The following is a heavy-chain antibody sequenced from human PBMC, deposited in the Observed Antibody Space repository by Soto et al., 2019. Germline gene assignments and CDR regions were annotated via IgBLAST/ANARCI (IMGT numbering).Heavy chain of an antibody. CDR3: ATDSLGYGYYYGMDV. Sequence: GGSLRLSCAASGFTFSSYAMSWVRQAPGKGLEWVSAISGSGGSTYYADSVKGRFTISRDNSKNTLYLQMNSLRADDTAAYYSATDSLGYGYYYGMDVWGQGTTVTVSS. CDR2: ISGSGGST. J-gene: IGHJ6*02. D-gene: IGHD5-18*01. V-gene: IGHV3-23*01. CDR1: GFTFSSYA.